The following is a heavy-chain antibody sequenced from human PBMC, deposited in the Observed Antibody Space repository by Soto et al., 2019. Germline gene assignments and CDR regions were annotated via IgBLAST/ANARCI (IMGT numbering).Heavy chain of an antibody. CDR1: GGSISSYY. Sequence: SETLSLTCTVSGGSISSYYWIWIRQPPGKGLEWIGYIYYSGSTNYNPSLKSRVTISVDTSKNQFSLKLSSVTAADTAVYYCARDRLVPYFYYGMDVWGQGTTVTVSS. CDR2: IYYSGST. CDR3: ARDRLVPYFYYGMDV. D-gene: IGHD2-2*01. J-gene: IGHJ6*02. V-gene: IGHV4-59*01.